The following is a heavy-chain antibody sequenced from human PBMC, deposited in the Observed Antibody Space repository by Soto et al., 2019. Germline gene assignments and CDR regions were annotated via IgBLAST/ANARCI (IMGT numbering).Heavy chain of an antibody. D-gene: IGHD3-10*01. CDR1: GFTFSSYA. Sequence: EVQLLESGGGLVQPGGSLRLSCAASGFTFSSYAMSWVRQAPGKGLEWVSAISGSGGSTYYADAVKGRFTISRDNSKNTLYLQMNSLRAEDTDVYYCASDPMVRGVIAFDYWGQGTLVTVSS. V-gene: IGHV3-23*01. J-gene: IGHJ4*02. CDR2: ISGSGGST. CDR3: ASDPMVRGVIAFDY.